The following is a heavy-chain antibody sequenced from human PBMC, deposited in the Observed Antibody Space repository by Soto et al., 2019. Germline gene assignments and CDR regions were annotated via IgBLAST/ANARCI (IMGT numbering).Heavy chain of an antibody. CDR1: GGSISSGDYY. J-gene: IGHJ4*02. CDR2: IYYSGST. V-gene: IGHV4-30-4*01. Sequence: PSETLSLTCTVSGGSISSGDYYWSWIRQPPGKGLEWIGYIYYSGSTYYNPSLKSRVTISVDTSKNQFSLKLSSVTAADTAVYYCARYSYYYDSSGYRPLDYCVQGTLVTVS. CDR3: ARYSYYYDSSGYRPLDY. D-gene: IGHD3-22*01.